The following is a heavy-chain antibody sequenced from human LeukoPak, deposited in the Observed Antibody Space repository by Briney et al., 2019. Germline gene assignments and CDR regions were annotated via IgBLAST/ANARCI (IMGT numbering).Heavy chain of an antibody. CDR3: ARHGFAQLVNAWFDP. D-gene: IGHD6-13*01. CDR2: IYYGGST. V-gene: IGHV4-39*01. CDR1: GGCFSTRSYY. J-gene: IGHJ5*02. Sequence: SSEPLSLNCTVPGGCFSTRSYYWGRIRQPPGKGLVWIGRIYYGGSTYYNPSLKSRVTISVDTSKNQFSLKLSSVTAADTAVYYCARHGFAQLVNAWFDPWGQGTLVTVSS.